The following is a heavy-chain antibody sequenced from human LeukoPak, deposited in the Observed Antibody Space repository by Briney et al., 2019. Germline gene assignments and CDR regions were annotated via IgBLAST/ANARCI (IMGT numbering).Heavy chain of an antibody. CDR3: AKSVAIYFYYGLDV. CDR1: GFTFSSYA. J-gene: IGHJ6*02. D-gene: IGHD3-3*01. CDR2: ISGSGGST. V-gene: IGHV3-23*01. Sequence: GGSLRLSCAASGFTFSSYAMSRVHQTPGKGLEWVSAISGSGGSTYYADSVKGRFTISRDNSKNTLFLQMDSLRAEDTAPYYCAKSVAIYFYYGLDVRGQGTTVTVSS.